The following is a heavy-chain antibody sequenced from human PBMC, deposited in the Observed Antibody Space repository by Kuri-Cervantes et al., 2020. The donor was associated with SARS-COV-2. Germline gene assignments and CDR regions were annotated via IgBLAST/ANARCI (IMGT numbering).Heavy chain of an antibody. CDR1: GGTFSSYA. J-gene: IGHJ6*03. V-gene: IGHV1-69*05. CDR3: ARELLGIQSSGSYYMDV. Sequence: SVKVSCKASGGTFSSYAISWVRQAPGQGLEWMGGIIPIFGTANYAQKFQGRVTITTDESTSTAYMELSSLRSEDTAVYYCARELLGIQSSGSYYMDVWGKGTTVTVS. D-gene: IGHD3-10*01. CDR2: IIPIFGTA.